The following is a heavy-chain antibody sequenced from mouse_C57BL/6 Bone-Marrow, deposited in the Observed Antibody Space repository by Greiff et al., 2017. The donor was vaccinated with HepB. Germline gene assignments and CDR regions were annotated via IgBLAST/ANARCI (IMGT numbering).Heavy chain of an antibody. CDR3: SRSYYSKGYWYFDV. Sequence: EVKLMESGGGLVKPGGSLKLSCAASGFTFSSYAMSWVRQTPEKRLEWVATISDGGSYTYYPDNVKGRFTISRDNAKNNLYLQMSHLKSEDTAMYYCSRSYYSKGYWYFDVWGTGTTVTVSS. D-gene: IGHD2-5*01. CDR2: ISDGGSYT. J-gene: IGHJ1*03. CDR1: GFTFSSYA. V-gene: IGHV5-4*03.